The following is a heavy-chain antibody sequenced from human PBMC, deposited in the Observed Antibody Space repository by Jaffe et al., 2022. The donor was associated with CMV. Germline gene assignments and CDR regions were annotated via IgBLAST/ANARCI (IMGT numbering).Heavy chain of an antibody. D-gene: IGHD3-22*01. Sequence: EVQLVESGGGLVQPGGSLRLSCAASGFTFSSYWMSWVRQAPGKGLEWVANIKQDGSEKYYVDSVKGRFTISRDNAKNSLYLQMNSLRAEDTAVYYCARDARSGYFRRRELGWFDPWGQGTLVTVSS. CDR3: ARDARSGYFRRRELGWFDP. V-gene: IGHV3-7*01. CDR2: IKQDGSEK. CDR1: GFTFSSYW. J-gene: IGHJ5*02.